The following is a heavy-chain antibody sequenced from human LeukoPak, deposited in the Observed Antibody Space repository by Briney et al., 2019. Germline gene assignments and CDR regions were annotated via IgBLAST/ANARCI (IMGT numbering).Heavy chain of an antibody. Sequence: GGSLRLSCAASGFSFSTYAMSWVRQAPGKGLEWVSGVNWNGRSTGYADSVKGRFTISRDNAKNSLYLQMNSLRAEDTALYYCARGHGSGSYEAIDYWGQGTLVTVSS. CDR2: VNWNGRST. D-gene: IGHD3-10*01. V-gene: IGHV3-20*04. CDR1: GFSFSTYA. CDR3: ARGHGSGSYEAIDY. J-gene: IGHJ4*02.